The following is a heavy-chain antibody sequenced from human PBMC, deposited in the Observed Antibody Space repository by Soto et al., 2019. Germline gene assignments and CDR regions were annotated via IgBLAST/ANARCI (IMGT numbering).Heavy chain of an antibody. V-gene: IGHV1-3*04. Sequence: ASVKVSCKASGYTFTNNVIHWLRQAPGQTLEWMGWIHTANGNTKYSQKFEARVTLTRDTAASTAYMELNSLRSDDTAVYYCAGDQIWTYTGNDARLNYLDPWGQGTLVTVSS. CDR3: AGDQIWTYTGNDARLNYLDP. CDR2: IHTANGNT. D-gene: IGHD3-16*01. CDR1: GYTFTNNV. J-gene: IGHJ5*02.